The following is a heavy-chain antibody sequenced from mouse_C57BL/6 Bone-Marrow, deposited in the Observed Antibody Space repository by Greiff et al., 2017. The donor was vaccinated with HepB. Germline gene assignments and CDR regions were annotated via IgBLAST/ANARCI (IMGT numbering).Heavy chain of an antibody. CDR1: GFTFSNYW. D-gene: IGHD2-2*01. CDR2: IRLKSDNYAT. V-gene: IGHV6-3*01. CDR3: TKLWLRRGAWFAY. Sequence: EVKVEESGGGLVQPGGSMKLSCVASGFTFSNYWMNWVRQSPEKGLEWVAQIRLKSDNYATPYAESVKGRFTISRDDSKSSVYLQMNNLRAEDTGIYYCTKLWLRRGAWFAYWGQGTLVTVSA. J-gene: IGHJ3*01.